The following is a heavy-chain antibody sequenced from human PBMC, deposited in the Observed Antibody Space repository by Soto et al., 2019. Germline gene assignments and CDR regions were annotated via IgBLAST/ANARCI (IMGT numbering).Heavy chain of an antibody. D-gene: IGHD6-13*01. V-gene: IGHV3-21*04. CDR2: ISSSGGYI. Sequence: EVQLVESGGGLVKPGESLRLSCAASGFIFSSYSMNWVRQAPGKGLEWVSSISSSGGYIHYADSVKGRFTISRDSAKNSLFLQMNNLRAEDTAVYYCAKGTVGSTLQPYYFDFWGQGTLVTVSS. CDR3: AKGTVGSTLQPYYFDF. CDR1: GFIFSSYS. J-gene: IGHJ4*02.